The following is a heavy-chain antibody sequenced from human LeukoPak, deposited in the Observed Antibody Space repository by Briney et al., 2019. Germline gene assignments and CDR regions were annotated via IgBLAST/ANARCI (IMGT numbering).Heavy chain of an antibody. Sequence: SETLSHTCIVSGGSISSYYWSWIRQPPGKGLEWIGYIYSSGSTDYNPSLKSRVTISLDTSNHQFSLKLTSVTAADTAVYYCARHVGIHLWSLYFDYWGQGSLVTVSS. V-gene: IGHV4-59*08. CDR1: GGSISSYY. D-gene: IGHD5-18*01. CDR2: IYSSGST. CDR3: ARHVGIHLWSLYFDY. J-gene: IGHJ4*02.